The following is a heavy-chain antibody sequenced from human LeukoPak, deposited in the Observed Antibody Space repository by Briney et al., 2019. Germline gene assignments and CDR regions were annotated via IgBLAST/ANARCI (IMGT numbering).Heavy chain of an antibody. V-gene: IGHV3-11*04. CDR3: ARDVSLVPAAIYYFDY. CDR2: ISSSSSTI. D-gene: IGHD2-2*01. J-gene: IGHJ4*02. CDR1: GFIFSDYY. Sequence: PGGSLRLSCAASGFIFSDYYMGWVRQAPGKGLEWVSYISSSSSTIYYADSVKGRFTISRDNAKNSLYLQMNSLRAEDTAVYYCARDVSLVPAAIYYFDYWGQGTLVTVSS.